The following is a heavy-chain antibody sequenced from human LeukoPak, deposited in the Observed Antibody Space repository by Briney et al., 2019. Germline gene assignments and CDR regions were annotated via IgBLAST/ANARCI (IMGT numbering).Heavy chain of an antibody. J-gene: IGHJ4*02. CDR2: IYYSGST. CDR1: GGSISNYY. CDR3: ARQGYSSIDY. V-gene: IGHV4-59*05. D-gene: IGHD6-19*01. Sequence: SETLSLTCTVSGGSISNYYWSWIRQPPGKGLEWIGSIYYSGSTYYNPSLKSRVTISVDTSKNQFSLKLSSVTAADTAVYYCARQGYSSIDYWGQGTLVTVSS.